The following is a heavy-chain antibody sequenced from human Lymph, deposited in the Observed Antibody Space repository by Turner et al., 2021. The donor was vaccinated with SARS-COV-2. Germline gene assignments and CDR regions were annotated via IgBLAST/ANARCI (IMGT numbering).Heavy chain of an antibody. V-gene: IGHV3-66*01. J-gene: IGHJ3*02. CDR1: GLTVSSNY. Sequence: EVQLVESGGGLVQPGGSLRLSCAASGLTVSSNYMSWVRQAPWKGLEWVSVIYSGGSTFYAYSVKGRFTISRDNSKNTLYLQMNSLRAEDTAVYYCARDFREGAFDIWGQGTMVTISS. D-gene: IGHD3-10*01. CDR2: IYSGGST. CDR3: ARDFREGAFDI.